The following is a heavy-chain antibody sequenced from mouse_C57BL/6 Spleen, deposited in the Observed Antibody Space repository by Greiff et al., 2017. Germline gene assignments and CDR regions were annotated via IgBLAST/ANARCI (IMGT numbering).Heavy chain of an antibody. Sequence: QVQLQQSGAELARPGASVKLSCKASGYTFTSSGISWVKQRTGQGLEWIGEIYPRSGNTYYNEKFKGKATLTADKSSSTAYMELRSLTSEDSAVYFCARSDTAYITTDWGQGTTLTVSS. J-gene: IGHJ2*01. CDR1: GYTFTSSG. CDR2: IYPRSGNT. D-gene: IGHD1-1*01. CDR3: ARSDTAYITTD. V-gene: IGHV1-81*01.